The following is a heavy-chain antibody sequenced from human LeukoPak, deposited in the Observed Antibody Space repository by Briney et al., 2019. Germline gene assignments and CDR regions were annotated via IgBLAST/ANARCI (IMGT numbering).Heavy chain of an antibody. CDR1: GFTVSSNY. J-gene: IGHJ3*02. Sequence: GGSLRLSCAASGFTVSSNYMSWVRQAPGKGLEWVSVMYSGGDTYYADSVKGRFTISRDNSKNTLYLQMNNLRAEDTAVYYCAGTLYSGYGLGSLGAFDIWGQGTMVSVSS. D-gene: IGHD5-12*01. CDR3: AGTLYSGYGLGSLGAFDI. CDR2: MYSGGDT. V-gene: IGHV3-53*01.